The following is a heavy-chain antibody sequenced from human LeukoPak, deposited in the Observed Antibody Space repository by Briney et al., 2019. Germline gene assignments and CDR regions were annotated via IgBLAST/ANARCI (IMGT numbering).Heavy chain of an antibody. Sequence: GGSLRLSCAVSGFTFSGYSMNWVRQAPGKGLEWVSYISSSSSTIYYADSVKGRFTISRDNAKNSLYLQMNSLRAEDTAVYYCATHELKDAFDIWGQGTMVTVSS. D-gene: IGHD3-10*01. J-gene: IGHJ3*02. CDR2: ISSSSSTI. V-gene: IGHV3-48*01. CDR1: GFTFSGYS. CDR3: ATHELKDAFDI.